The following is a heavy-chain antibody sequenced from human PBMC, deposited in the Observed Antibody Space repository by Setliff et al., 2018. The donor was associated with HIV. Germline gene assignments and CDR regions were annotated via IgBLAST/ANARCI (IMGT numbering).Heavy chain of an antibody. D-gene: IGHD3-3*01. V-gene: IGHV3-7*04. CDR1: GFTFRDYW. J-gene: IGHJ4*02. CDR3: ARLYDRYDDSGYYHPVQALSY. CDR2: ISPDGSEK. Sequence: GGSLRLSCATSGFTFRDYWVTWVRQAPGGGLQWVASISPDGSEKSLVDSVMGRFTISRDNAKNSLFLQMNSLRVEDTGVYYCARLYDRYDDSGYYHPVQALSYWGQGAQVTVSS.